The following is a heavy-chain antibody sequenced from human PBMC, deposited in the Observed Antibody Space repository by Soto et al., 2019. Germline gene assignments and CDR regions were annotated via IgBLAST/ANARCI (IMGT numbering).Heavy chain of an antibody. CDR2: TNSDGSSP. CDR1: GFTFSSYW. D-gene: IGHD3-16*02. Sequence: GGSLRLSCEASGFTFSSYWMHWVRQGPGRGLEWLSLTNSDGSSPNYADSVKGRFTVSRDNAKNTLFLQMNSLRVDDTGVYYCTRDRRISGFDPWGQGTLVTVSS. V-gene: IGHV3-74*01. J-gene: IGHJ5*02. CDR3: TRDRRISGFDP.